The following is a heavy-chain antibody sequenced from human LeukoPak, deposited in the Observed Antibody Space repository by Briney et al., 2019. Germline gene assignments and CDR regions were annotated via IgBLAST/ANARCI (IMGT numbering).Heavy chain of an antibody. CDR1: GFTFDDYA. Sequence: GGSLRLSCAASGFTFDDYAMHWVRQAPGKGLEWVSGISWNSGSIGYADSVKGRFTISRDNAKNSLYLQMNSLRAEDTAVYYCARDLKWELFDYWGQGTLVTVSS. CDR3: ARDLKWELFDY. J-gene: IGHJ4*02. D-gene: IGHD1-26*01. V-gene: IGHV3-9*01. CDR2: ISWNSGSI.